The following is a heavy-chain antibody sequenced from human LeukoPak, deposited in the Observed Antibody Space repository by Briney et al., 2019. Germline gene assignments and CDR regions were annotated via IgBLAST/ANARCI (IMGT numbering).Heavy chain of an antibody. CDR1: GFTFSTYN. CDR3: ARDPDFWSGYYKVAWFDP. D-gene: IGHD3-3*01. J-gene: IGHJ5*02. V-gene: IGHV3-48*01. Sequence: HPGGSLRLSCAASGFTFSTYNMNWVRQAPGKGLEWLSFITDTGGVQYADSVKGRFTISRDNAKKSLYLQMNSLRAEDTAVYYCARDPDFWSGYYKVAWFDPWGQGTPATVSS. CDR2: ITDTGGV.